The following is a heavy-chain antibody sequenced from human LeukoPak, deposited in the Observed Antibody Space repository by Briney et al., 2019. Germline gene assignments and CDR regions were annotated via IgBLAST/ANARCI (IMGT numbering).Heavy chain of an antibody. Sequence: PGGSLRLSCAASGFTFSSYAMHWVRQAPGKGLEWVADISYGGSNIYYADSVKGRFTISRDNSKNTLYLKMNSLRAEDTAVYYWARDEEGGAARRKYYYDYWGQGTLVTVSS. D-gene: IGHD3-16*01. CDR2: ISYGGSNI. CDR1: GFTFSSYA. J-gene: IGHJ4*02. CDR3: ARDEEGGAARRKYYYDY. V-gene: IGHV3-30-3*01.